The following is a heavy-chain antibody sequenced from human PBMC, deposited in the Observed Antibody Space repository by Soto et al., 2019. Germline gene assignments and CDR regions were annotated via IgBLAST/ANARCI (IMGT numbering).Heavy chain of an antibody. V-gene: IGHV1-2*02. D-gene: IGHD5-18*01. Sequence: QVQLVQSGAEVKKPGASVKVSCKASGYTFTGYYMHWVRQAPGQGLEWMGWINPNSGGTNYAQKVQGRVTMTRDTSTSTAYMELSRLRSDDTAVYYCARDLGYSYGYGYGMDVWGQGTTVTVSS. J-gene: IGHJ6*02. CDR2: INPNSGGT. CDR3: ARDLGYSYGYGYGMDV. CDR1: GYTFTGYY.